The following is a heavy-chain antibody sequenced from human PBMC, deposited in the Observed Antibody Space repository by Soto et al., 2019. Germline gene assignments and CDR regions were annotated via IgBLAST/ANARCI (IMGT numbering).Heavy chain of an antibody. D-gene: IGHD5-18*01. CDR1: GYTFTSYG. Sequence: QVPLVQSGAEVKKPGASVKVSCKASGYTFTSYGISWVRQAPGQGLEWMGWISAYNGNTNYAQKLQGRVTMTTDTSTSTAYMELRSLRSDDTAVYYCAREPDLYSYGYSRGRGYFDLWGRGTLVTVSS. J-gene: IGHJ2*01. CDR3: AREPDLYSYGYSRGRGYFDL. V-gene: IGHV1-18*01. CDR2: ISAYNGNT.